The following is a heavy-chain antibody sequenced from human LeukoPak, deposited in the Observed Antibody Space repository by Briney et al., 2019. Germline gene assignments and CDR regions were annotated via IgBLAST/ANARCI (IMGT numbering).Heavy chain of an antibody. CDR3: ARDRGSGSYSSWFDP. Sequence: GGSLRLYCAASGFTFSDYYMSWIRQAPGKGLEWVSYISSSGSTIYYADSVKGRFTISRDNAKNSLYLQMNSLRAEDTAVYYCARDRGSGSYSSWFDPWGRGTLVTVSS. CDR2: ISSSGSTI. D-gene: IGHD3-10*01. J-gene: IGHJ5*02. CDR1: GFTFSDYY. V-gene: IGHV3-11*01.